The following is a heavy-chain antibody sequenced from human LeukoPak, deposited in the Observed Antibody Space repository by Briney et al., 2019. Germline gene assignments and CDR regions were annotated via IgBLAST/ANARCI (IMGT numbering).Heavy chain of an antibody. CDR1: GGSINSNSYY. CDR2: IYYSGST. Sequence: PSETLSLTCTVSGGSINSNSYYWGWIRQPPGKGLEWIGSIYYSGSTYYNPSLKSRVTISVDTSKNQVSLKLSSVTAADTAVYYCARGRIASGAYYYYMDVWGKGTTVTVSS. CDR3: ARGRIASGAYYYYMDV. J-gene: IGHJ6*03. V-gene: IGHV4-39*07. D-gene: IGHD2-21*01.